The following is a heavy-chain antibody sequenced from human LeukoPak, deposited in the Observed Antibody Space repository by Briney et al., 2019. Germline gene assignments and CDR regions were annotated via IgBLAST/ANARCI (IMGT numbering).Heavy chain of an antibody. CDR3: ARELDPADY. J-gene: IGHJ4*02. CDR1: GFTFSSYG. Sequence: GRSLRLSCAASGFTFSSYGMHWVRQAPGKGLEWVAVIWYDGSNKYYADSVKGRFTISRDNAKNSLYLQMNSLRAEDTAVYYCARELDPADYWGQGTLVTVSS. V-gene: IGHV3-33*01. D-gene: IGHD2-2*03. CDR2: IWYDGSNK.